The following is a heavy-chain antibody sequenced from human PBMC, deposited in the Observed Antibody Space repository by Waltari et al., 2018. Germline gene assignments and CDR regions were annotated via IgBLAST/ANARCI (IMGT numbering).Heavy chain of an antibody. Sequence: RQAGGEGLGWLSYIKCRGSNMYDADSVKGRFTVSRDNAKTSLYLQMNSLRAEDAAVYYGARDQSTAIWTVWGQGTTVTVSS. J-gene: IGHJ6*02. CDR2: IKCRGSNM. D-gene: IGHD4-4*01. CDR3: ARDQSTAIWTV. V-gene: IGHV3-11*01.